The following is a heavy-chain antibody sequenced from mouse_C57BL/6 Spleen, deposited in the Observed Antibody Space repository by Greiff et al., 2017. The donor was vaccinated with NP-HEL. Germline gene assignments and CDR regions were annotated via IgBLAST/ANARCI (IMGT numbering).Heavy chain of an antibody. V-gene: IGHV1-52*01. J-gene: IGHJ3*01. CDR1: GYTFTSYW. D-gene: IGHD2-3*01. CDR3: ARAGWLLPFAY. Sequence: VQLQQPGAELVRPGSSVKLSCKASGYTFTSYWMHWVKQRPIQGLEWIGNIDPSDSETHYNQKFKDKATLTVDKSSSTAYMQLSSLTSEDSAVYYCARAGWLLPFAYWGQGTLVTVSA. CDR2: IDPSDSET.